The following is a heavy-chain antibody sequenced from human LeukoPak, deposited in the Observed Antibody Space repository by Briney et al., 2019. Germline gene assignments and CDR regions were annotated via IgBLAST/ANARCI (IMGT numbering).Heavy chain of an antibody. CDR2: ITAIDGRT. CDR3: AKSYDFWSYGMDV. J-gene: IGHJ6*02. CDR1: GFTFSSTT. V-gene: IGHV3-23*01. Sequence: PGGSLRLPCVASGFTFSSTTMGWVRQAPGRGLEWVSSITAIDGRTYYADSVRGRFTISRDNSKNTLYLQMNSLRAEDTAVYYCAKSYDFWSYGMDVWGQGTTVTVSS. D-gene: IGHD3-3*01.